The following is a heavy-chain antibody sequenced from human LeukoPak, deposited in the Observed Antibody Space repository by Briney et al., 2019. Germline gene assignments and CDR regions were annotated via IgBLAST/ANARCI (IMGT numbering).Heavy chain of an antibody. V-gene: IGHV1-8*03. CDR1: GYTFTSYD. D-gene: IGHD5-12*01. CDR2: MNPNSGNT. CDR3: ARDHEYSGYDYHPEASDY. Sequence: GASVKVSCKASGYTFTSYDINWVRQATGQGLEWMGWMNPNSGNTGYAQKFQGRVTITTDTSTSTAYMELRSLRSDDTAVYYCARDHEYSGYDYHPEASDYWGQGTLVTVSS. J-gene: IGHJ4*02.